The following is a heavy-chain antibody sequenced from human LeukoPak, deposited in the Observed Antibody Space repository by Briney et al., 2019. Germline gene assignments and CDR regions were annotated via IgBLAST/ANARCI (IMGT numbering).Heavy chain of an antibody. D-gene: IGHD2-2*01. Sequence: ASVKVSCKASGYTFTSYAMHWVRQAPGQRLEWMGWINAGNGNTKYSQKFQGRVTITRDTSASTAYMELSSLRSEGTAVYYCARSIVVVPAAMEGEFDYWGQGTLVTVSS. CDR1: GYTFTSYA. V-gene: IGHV1-3*01. CDR3: ARSIVVVPAAMEGEFDY. CDR2: INAGNGNT. J-gene: IGHJ4*02.